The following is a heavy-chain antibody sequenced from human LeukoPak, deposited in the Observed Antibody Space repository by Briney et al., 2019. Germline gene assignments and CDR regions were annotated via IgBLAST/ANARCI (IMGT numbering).Heavy chain of an antibody. CDR2: IYTSGST. J-gene: IGHJ4*02. CDR1: GGSISSYY. CDR3: ARDGGYDYWGFDY. Sequence: SETLSLTCTVSGGSISSYYWSWIRQPPGKGLEWIGYIYTSGSTNYNPSLKSRVTISVDTSKNQFSLKLSSVTAADTAVYYCARDGGYDYWGFDYWGQETLVTVSS. V-gene: IGHV4-4*08. D-gene: IGHD5-12*01.